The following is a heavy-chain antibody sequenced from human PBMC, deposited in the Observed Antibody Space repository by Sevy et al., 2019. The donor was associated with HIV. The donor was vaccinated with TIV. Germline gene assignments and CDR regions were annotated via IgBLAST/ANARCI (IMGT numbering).Heavy chain of an antibody. Sequence: GGSLRLSCAASGFTFDDYTMHWVRQAPGKGLEWVSLISWDGGSTYYADSVKGRFTISKDKSKNSLYLQMNSLRTEDTALYYCAKGYCSGGSCYSGVYYYYMDVWGKGTTVTVSS. CDR1: GFTFDDYT. D-gene: IGHD2-15*01. V-gene: IGHV3-43*01. J-gene: IGHJ6*03. CDR2: ISWDGGST. CDR3: AKGYCSGGSCYSGVYYYYMDV.